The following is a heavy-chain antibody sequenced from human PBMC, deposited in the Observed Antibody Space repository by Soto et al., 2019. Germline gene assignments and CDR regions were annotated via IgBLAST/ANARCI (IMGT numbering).Heavy chain of an antibody. CDR1: GLTVGDHD. CDR3: ARGSTLGGTYYYGMDI. J-gene: IGHJ6*02. CDR2: IYSGAGT. V-gene: IGHV3-66*01. Sequence: AVAGLTVGDHDVGGVLQAPGEGLEWVSVIYSGAGTNYADSVKGRFTISRDNSKNTLYLQMNSLRAEDTAVYYCARGSTLGGTYYYGMDICGQGTTVTVSS. D-gene: IGHD3-10*01.